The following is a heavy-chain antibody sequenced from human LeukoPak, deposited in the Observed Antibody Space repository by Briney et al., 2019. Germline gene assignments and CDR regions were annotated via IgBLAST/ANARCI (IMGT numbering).Heavy chain of an antibody. D-gene: IGHD3-10*01. CDR1: GFTFSSYA. Sequence: GGSLRLSCAASGFTFSSYAMGWVRQAPGKGLDWVSAISGSGGSTYYADSVKGRFTISRDNSKNTLYLQMNSLRAEDTAVYYCAKDTYYYGSGTDYWGQGTLVTVSS. J-gene: IGHJ4*02. CDR3: AKDTYYYGSGTDY. CDR2: ISGSGGST. V-gene: IGHV3-23*01.